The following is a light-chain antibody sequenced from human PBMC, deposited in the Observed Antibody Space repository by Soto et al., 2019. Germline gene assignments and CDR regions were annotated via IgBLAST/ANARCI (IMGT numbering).Light chain of an antibody. V-gene: IGKV3-20*01. CDR1: QSVSGNF. CDR2: GAS. J-gene: IGKJ4*01. CDR3: QNYGSTPFT. Sequence: MVLTQSPGTLSLSPGERATLSCSASQSVSGNFLAWYQQKPGQAPRLLIYGASVRATGVPDRFSGGGSGTDFTLTISGLEPDDGAQYFCQNYGSTPFTFGGGTKIEV.